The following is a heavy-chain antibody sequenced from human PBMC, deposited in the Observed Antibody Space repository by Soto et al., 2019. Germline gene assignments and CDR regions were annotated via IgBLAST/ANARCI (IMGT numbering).Heavy chain of an antibody. CDR2: IWYDGSDK. D-gene: IGHD3-16*01. Sequence: GGSLRLSCAASGFTFSGFGMHWVRQAPGKGLEWVAIIWYDGSDKYYADSVKGRFAISRDNSKNTLYLQMNSLRAEDTAVYHCAFGNLSYYFDYWGQGTPVTVSS. J-gene: IGHJ4*02. CDR3: AFGNLSYYFDY. CDR1: GFTFSGFG. V-gene: IGHV3-33*01.